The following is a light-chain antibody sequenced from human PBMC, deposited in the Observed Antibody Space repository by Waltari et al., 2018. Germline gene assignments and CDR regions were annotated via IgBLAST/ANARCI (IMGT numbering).Light chain of an antibody. V-gene: IGKV1-8*01. CDR1: EGITSY. Sequence: AIRMTQSPSSFSASTGDRVTITCRANEGITSYLAWYQQKPGKAPKLLIYAASTLHSGVPSRFSCSGSGTEFTLSISCLQSEDFATYYCQQYFSYPLTFGGGTKVEIK. J-gene: IGKJ4*01. CDR2: AAS. CDR3: QQYFSYPLT.